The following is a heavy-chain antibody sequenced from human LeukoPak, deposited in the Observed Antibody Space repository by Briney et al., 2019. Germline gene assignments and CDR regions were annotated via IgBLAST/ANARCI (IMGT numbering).Heavy chain of an antibody. CDR3: ARVGYYPDYYMDV. D-gene: IGHD2-21*01. Sequence: PSETLSLTCAVYGGSFSGYYWSWIRQPPGKGLEWIGEINHSGSTNYNPSLKSRVTISVDTSKNQFSLKLSSVTAADTAVYYCARVGYYPDYYMDVWGKGTTVTVSS. CDR2: INHSGST. CDR1: GGSFSGYY. J-gene: IGHJ6*03. V-gene: IGHV4-34*01.